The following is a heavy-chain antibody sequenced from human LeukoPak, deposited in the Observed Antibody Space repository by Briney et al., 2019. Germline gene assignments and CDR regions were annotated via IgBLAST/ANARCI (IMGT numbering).Heavy chain of an antibody. Sequence: NPSETLPLTCAVYGGSFSDYYWSWIRQPPGKGLEWIGEINHSGSTNYNPSLKSRVSISVDTSKNQFSLKLTSVTAADTAVYYCARMRGGIGYHCYVDVWGKGTTVIVSS. D-gene: IGHD2-15*01. CDR1: GGSFSDYY. CDR3: ARMRGGIGYHCYVDV. V-gene: IGHV4-34*01. J-gene: IGHJ6*03. CDR2: INHSGST.